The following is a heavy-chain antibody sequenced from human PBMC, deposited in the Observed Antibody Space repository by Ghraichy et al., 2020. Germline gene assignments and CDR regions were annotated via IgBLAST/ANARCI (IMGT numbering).Heavy chain of an antibody. V-gene: IGHV3-23*01. D-gene: IGHD3-3*01. J-gene: IGHJ3*01. Sequence: GGSLRLSCAASGFTFSSYAMSWVRQAPGKGLEWVSAISGSGGSTYYADSVKGRFTISRDNSKNMLYLQMNSLRAEDTAVYYCAKEYYDFCGGPQGNWGQGTMVTVSS. CDR2: ISGSGGST. CDR1: GFTFSSYA. CDR3: AKEYYDFCGGPQGN.